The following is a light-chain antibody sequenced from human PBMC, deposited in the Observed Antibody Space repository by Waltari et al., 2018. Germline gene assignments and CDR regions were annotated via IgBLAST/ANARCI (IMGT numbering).Light chain of an antibody. Sequence: QSVLPQPPSASGTPAQRVTISCSGSTSHIGSHYLYWYQQPPGTAPKLHTRWKNQRPSGAPDRFSVSKSGTSASLTISGLRSEDEADYYCAAWDDSLSGVVFGGGTKLTVL. V-gene: IGLV1-47*01. CDR2: WKN. CDR3: AAWDDSLSGVV. CDR1: TSHIGSHY. J-gene: IGLJ2*01.